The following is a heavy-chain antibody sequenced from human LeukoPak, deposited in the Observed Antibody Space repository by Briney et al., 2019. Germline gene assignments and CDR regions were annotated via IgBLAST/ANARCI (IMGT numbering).Heavy chain of an antibody. CDR1: GYTSTGYY. D-gene: IGHD6-19*01. CDR3: ARALHRVAVAGTRF. J-gene: IGHJ4*02. CDR2: INPNSGET. V-gene: IGHV1-2*02. Sequence: SVPVSCKASGYTSTGYYMHWVRQAPGQGLKWMGWINPNSGETNYAQKFQGRVTMTRDTSISTAYMELSRLRSDDTAVYYCARALHRVAVAGTRFWGQGTPVTVSS.